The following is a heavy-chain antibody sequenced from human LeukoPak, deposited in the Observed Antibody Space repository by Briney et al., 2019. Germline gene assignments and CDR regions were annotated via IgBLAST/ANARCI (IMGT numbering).Heavy chain of an antibody. J-gene: IGHJ6*03. D-gene: IGHD4-23*01. CDR1: GYTFTSYG. CDR3: ARRGYGGNPASYYYYYYMDV. CDR2: ISAYNGNT. Sequence: ASVKVSCKASGYTFTSYGISWVRQAPGQGLEWMGWISAYNGNTNYAQKLQGRVTMTTDTSTSTAYMELSSLRSDDTAVYYCARRGYGGNPASYYYYYYMDVWGKGTTVTVSS. V-gene: IGHV1-18*01.